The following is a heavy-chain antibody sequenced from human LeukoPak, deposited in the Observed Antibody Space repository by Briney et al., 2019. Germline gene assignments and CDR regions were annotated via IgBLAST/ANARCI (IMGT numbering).Heavy chain of an antibody. V-gene: IGHV3-30*18. CDR1: GFTFNTYG. CDR3: AKDPTSGWHGDADY. CDR2: ISYDGSNK. Sequence: GGSPRLSCAASGFTFNTYGMHWVRQAPGKGLEWVAVISYDGSNKYYADSVKGRFTISRDNSKNTLYLQMNSLRAEDTAVYYCAKDPTSGWHGDADYWGQGSLVTVSS. J-gene: IGHJ4*02. D-gene: IGHD6-19*01.